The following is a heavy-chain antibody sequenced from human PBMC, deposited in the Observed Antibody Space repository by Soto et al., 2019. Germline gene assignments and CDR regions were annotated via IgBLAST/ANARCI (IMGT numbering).Heavy chain of an antibody. CDR1: GFTFSSYG. V-gene: IGHV3-30*18. J-gene: IGHJ4*02. Sequence: GGSLRLSCAASGFTFSSYGMHWVRQAPGKGLEWVAVISYDGSNKNYADSVKGRLTISRDNSKNTLYLQMNSLRAEDTAVYYCAKDIDGYNRPVDYWGQGTLVTVSS. CDR3: AKDIDGYNRPVDY. CDR2: ISYDGSNK. D-gene: IGHD5-12*01.